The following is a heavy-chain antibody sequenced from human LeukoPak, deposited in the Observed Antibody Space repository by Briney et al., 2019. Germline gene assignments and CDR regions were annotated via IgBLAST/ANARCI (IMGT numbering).Heavy chain of an antibody. CDR3: ASRRAAAGKTAFDY. D-gene: IGHD6-13*01. Sequence: GGSLRLSCAASGFTFSDYYMSWVRQAPGKGLEWVPYISSSGSTIYYADSVKGRFTISRDNAKNSLYLQMNSLRVEDTAVYYCASRRAAAGKTAFDYWGQGTLVTVSS. CDR2: ISSSGSTI. J-gene: IGHJ4*02. V-gene: IGHV3-11*01. CDR1: GFTFSDYY.